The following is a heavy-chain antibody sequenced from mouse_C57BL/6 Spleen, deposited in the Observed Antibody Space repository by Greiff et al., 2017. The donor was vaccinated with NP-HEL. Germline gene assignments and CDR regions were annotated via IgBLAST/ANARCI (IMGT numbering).Heavy chain of an antibody. V-gene: IGHV1-9*01. J-gene: IGHJ2*01. D-gene: IGHD1-1*01. CDR1: GYTFTGYW. Sequence: QVQLKQSGAELMKPGASVKLSCKATGYTFTGYWIEWVKQRPGHGLEWIGEILPGSGSTNYNSKFKGKATFTADTSSNTAYMQLSILATEGSAIYCCAKGITTVVASDYWGQGPTLTVSS. CDR2: ILPGSGST. CDR3: AKGITTVVASDY.